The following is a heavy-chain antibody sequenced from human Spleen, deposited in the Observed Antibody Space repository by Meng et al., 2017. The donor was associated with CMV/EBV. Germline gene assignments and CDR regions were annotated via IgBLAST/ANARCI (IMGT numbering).Heavy chain of an antibody. CDR2: IYYRGSI. V-gene: IGHV4-31*03. J-gene: IGHJ4*02. Sequence: TVSGDSISRGGYYWSWLRPHPGTGLEWIGHIYYRGSIDHNPSLKRRVTISLDPSRNQFSLKLSSVTAADTAVYFCARNGGYTAFDYWGQGNLVTVSS. CDR1: GDSISRGGYY. D-gene: IGHD4-17*01. CDR3: ARNGGYTAFDY.